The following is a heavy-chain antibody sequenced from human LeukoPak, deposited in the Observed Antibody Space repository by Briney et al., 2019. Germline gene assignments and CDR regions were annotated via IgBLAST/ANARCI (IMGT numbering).Heavy chain of an antibody. J-gene: IGHJ6*02. CDR1: GGTFSSYA. CDR3: ARDEGLQTPQDYYGMDV. Sequence: ASVKVSCKASGGTFSSYAIGWVRQAPGQGLEWMGGIIPIFGTANYAQKFQGRVTITADESTSTAYMELSSLRSEDTAVYYCARDEGLQTPQDYYGMDVWGQGTTVTVSS. CDR2: IIPIFGTA. V-gene: IGHV1-69*01. D-gene: IGHD5-24*01.